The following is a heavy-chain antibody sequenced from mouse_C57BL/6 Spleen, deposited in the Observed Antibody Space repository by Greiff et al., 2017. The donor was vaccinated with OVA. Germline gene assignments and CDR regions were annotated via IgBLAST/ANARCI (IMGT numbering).Heavy chain of an antibody. CDR3: AREYYGSSYFDY. D-gene: IGHD1-1*01. J-gene: IGHJ2*01. V-gene: IGHV1-76*01. CDR1: GYTFTDYY. CDR2: IYPGSGNT. Sequence: QVQLKESGAELVRPGASVKLSCKASGYTFTDYYINWVKQRPGQGLEWIARIYPGSGNTYYNEKFKGKATLTAEKSSSTAYMQLSSLTSEDSAVYFCAREYYGSSYFDYWGQGTTLTVSS.